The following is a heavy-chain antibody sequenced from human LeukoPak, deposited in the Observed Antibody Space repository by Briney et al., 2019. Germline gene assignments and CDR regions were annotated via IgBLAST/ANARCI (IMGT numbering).Heavy chain of an antibody. CDR1: GFTFTSSA. J-gene: IGHJ4*02. D-gene: IGHD6-6*01. CDR3: ASASSSSPSGDY. V-gene: IGHV1-58*01. CDR2: IVVGSGNT. Sequence: SVKVSCKASGFTFTSSAVQWVRQARGQRLEWIGWIVVGSGNTNYAQKFQGRVTITADESTSTAYMELSSLRSEDTAVYYCASASSSSPSGDYWGQGTLVTVSS.